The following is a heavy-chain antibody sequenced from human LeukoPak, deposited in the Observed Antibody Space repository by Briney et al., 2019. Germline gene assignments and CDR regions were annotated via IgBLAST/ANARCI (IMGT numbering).Heavy chain of an antibody. V-gene: IGHV1-69*06. J-gene: IGHJ6*03. CDR1: GGTFSSYA. CDR3: ASWSSSSYYYYYMDV. D-gene: IGHD6-6*01. CDR2: IIPIFGTA. Sequence: SVKVSCKASGGTFSSYAISWVRQAPGQGLEWMGGIIPIFGTANYAQKFQGRVTITADKSTSTAYMELSSLRSEDTAVYYCASWSSSSYYYYYMDVWGKGTTVTVSS.